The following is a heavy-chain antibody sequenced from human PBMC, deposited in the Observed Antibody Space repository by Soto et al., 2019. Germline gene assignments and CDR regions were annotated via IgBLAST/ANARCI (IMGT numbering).Heavy chain of an antibody. D-gene: IGHD3-16*02. CDR3: AKAQNLGELSLAEY. CDR2: ISWNSGIL. J-gene: IGHJ4*02. V-gene: IGHV3-9*01. Sequence: EVQLVESGGGLVQPGRSLRLSCAASGFTFDDYAMHWVRQTPGKGLEWVSSISWNSGILAYADSVKGRFTISRDNAKDSLYLQMNSLRAEDTALYYCAKAQNLGELSLAEYWGQGTLVTVSS. CDR1: GFTFDDYA.